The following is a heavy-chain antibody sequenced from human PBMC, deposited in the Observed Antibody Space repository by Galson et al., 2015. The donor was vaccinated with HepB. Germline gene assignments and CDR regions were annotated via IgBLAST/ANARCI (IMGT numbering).Heavy chain of an antibody. CDR3: AREPVSGSYPFDY. V-gene: IGHV1-46*01. J-gene: IGHJ4*02. Sequence: SVKVSCKASGYTFTSYYIHWVRQAPGQGLGWMGKINPNSGGTSYAQKFQGRVTMTRDTSSSTVYMELSSLRSEDTAVYYCAREPVSGSYPFDYWGQGTLVTVSS. D-gene: IGHD1-26*01. CDR2: INPNSGGT. CDR1: GYTFTSYY.